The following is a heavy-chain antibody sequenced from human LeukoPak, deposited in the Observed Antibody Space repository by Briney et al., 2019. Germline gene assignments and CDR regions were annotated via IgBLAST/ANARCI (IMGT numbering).Heavy chain of an antibody. J-gene: IGHJ4*02. D-gene: IGHD6-19*01. CDR1: GFTFSSYA. Sequence: GGSLRLSCAASGFTFSSYAMSWVRQAPGKGLEWVSAISGSGGSTYYADSVKGRFTISRDNSKNTLYLQMNSLRAEDTAVYYCAIAVAGTSIYYWGQGTLVTVSS. CDR2: ISGSGGST. V-gene: IGHV3-23*01. CDR3: AIAVAGTSIYY.